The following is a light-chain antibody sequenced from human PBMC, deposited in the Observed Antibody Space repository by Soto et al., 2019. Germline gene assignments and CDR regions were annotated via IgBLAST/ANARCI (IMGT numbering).Light chain of an antibody. V-gene: IGKV1-33*01. CDR3: QQYDNLPPFT. CDR1: QDISNY. J-gene: IGKJ3*01. Sequence: DIQMTQSPSSLSASVGDRVTITFQASQDISNYLNWYQQKPGKASKLLIYDASNLETGVPSRFSGSGSGTDFTFTISSLQPEDIATYYCQQYDNLPPFTFGPGTKVDIK. CDR2: DAS.